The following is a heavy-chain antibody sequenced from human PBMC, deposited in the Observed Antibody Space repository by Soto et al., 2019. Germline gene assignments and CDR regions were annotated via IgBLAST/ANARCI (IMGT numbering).Heavy chain of an antibody. V-gene: IGHV5-10-1*03. CDR2: IDPSDSYT. CDR1: GYSFTSYW. Sequence: EVQLVQSGAEVKKPGESLRISCKGSGYSFTSYWISWVRQMPGKGLEWMGRIDPSDSYTNYSPSFQGHVTISADKSISTAYLQWSSLKASDTAMYYCARHYVDTAMVRQFIDYWGQGTLVTVSS. J-gene: IGHJ4*02. D-gene: IGHD5-18*01. CDR3: ARHYVDTAMVRQFIDY.